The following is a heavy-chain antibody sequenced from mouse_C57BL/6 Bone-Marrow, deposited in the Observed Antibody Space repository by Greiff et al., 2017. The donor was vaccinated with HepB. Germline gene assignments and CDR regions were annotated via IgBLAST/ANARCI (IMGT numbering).Heavy chain of an antibody. CDR1: GYTFTSYW. CDR2: IDPSDSYT. Sequence: QVQLQQPGAELVKPGASVKLSCKASGYTFTSYWMQWVKQRPGQGLEWIGEIDPSDSYTNYNQKFKGKATLTVDTSSSTAYMQRSSLTSEDSAVYYCARRRTLLRAMDYWGQGTSVTVSS. V-gene: IGHV1-50*01. CDR3: ARRRTLLRAMDY. J-gene: IGHJ4*01. D-gene: IGHD1-1*01.